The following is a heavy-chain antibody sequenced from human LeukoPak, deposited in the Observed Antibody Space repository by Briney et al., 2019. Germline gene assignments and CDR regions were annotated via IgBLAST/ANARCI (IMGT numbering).Heavy chain of an antibody. CDR2: INPNSGGT. Sequence: ASVKVSCKASGYTFTGYYMHWVRQAPGQGLEWMGWINPNSGGTNYAQKFQGRVTMTRDTSISTAYMELSRLRSDDTAVYYCARDLVRGSSGSVGYWGQGTLVTVSS. J-gene: IGHJ4*02. D-gene: IGHD6-25*01. V-gene: IGHV1-2*02. CDR1: GYTFTGYY. CDR3: ARDLVRGSSGSVGY.